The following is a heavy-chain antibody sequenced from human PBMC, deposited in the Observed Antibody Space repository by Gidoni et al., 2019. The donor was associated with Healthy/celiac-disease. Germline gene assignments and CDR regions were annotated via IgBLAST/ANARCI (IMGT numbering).Heavy chain of an antibody. CDR2: IYYSGST. Sequence: QLQLQESGPGLVKPSETLSLTCTVSGGSISSSSYYWGWIRQPPGKGLEWIGSIYYSGSTYYNPSLKSRVTISVDTPKNQFSLKLSSVTAADTAVYYCARHLEGRFPGVGTYNWFDPWGQGTLVTVSS. CDR3: ARHLEGRFPGVGTYNWFDP. V-gene: IGHV4-39*01. D-gene: IGHD1-1*01. CDR1: GGSISSSSYY. J-gene: IGHJ5*02.